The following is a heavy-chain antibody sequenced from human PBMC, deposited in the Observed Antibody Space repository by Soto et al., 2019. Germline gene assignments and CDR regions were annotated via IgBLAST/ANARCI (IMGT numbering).Heavy chain of an antibody. D-gene: IGHD1-1*01. V-gene: IGHV3-30*03. Sequence: QVQLVESGGSVVQPGRSLRLSCAASGFAFNTYSIHWVRQTPGKGLEWVTVIGSDATTTYYADSVMGRFTISRDNSKDTVYLQMNSLTAEDTAVYFWARELQLPGWYFDYWGQGALVTVSS. CDR2: IGSDATTT. J-gene: IGHJ4*02. CDR3: ARELQLPGWYFDY. CDR1: GFAFNTYS.